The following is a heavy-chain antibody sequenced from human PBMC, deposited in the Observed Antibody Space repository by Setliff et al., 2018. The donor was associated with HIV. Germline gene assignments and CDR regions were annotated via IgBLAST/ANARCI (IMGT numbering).Heavy chain of an antibody. V-gene: IGHV4-34*01. J-gene: IGHJ4*02. Sequence: SETLSLTCAVNDGSFSGYYWTWIRKPPGKGLEWSGEISHSGSPNYNPSLKSLVPMSRDTYTNQISLSLSSVTAADTAVDYCARVRLFDSMGYLARPYYVLDSWGQGALVTVSS. CDR1: DGSFSGYY. CDR3: ARVRLFDSMGYLARPYYVLDS. D-gene: IGHD3-22*01. CDR2: ISHSGSP.